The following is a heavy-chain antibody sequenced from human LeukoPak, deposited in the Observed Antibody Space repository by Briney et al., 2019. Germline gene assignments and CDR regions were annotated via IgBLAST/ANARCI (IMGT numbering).Heavy chain of an antibody. CDR1: GGSISIYY. D-gene: IGHD3-10*01. CDR2: IYTSGST. J-gene: IGHJ4*02. CDR3: AREFTYGGFYYFDY. V-gene: IGHV4-4*07. Sequence: PSETLSLTCTVSGGSISIYYWSWIRQPAGKGLEWIGRIYTSGSTNYNPSLKSRVTMSVDTSKNQFSLKLSSVTAADTAVYYCAREFTYGGFYYFDYWGQGTLVTVSS.